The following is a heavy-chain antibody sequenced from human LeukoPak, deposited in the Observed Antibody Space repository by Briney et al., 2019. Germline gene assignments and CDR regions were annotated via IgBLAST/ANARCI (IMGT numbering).Heavy chain of an antibody. CDR2: IYPGDSDT. Sequence: GESLKISCKGSGHSFTSYWIAWVRQMPGKGLEWMGIIYPGDSDTRYSPSFQGQVTISADKSISTAYLQWSSLKASDTAMYYCARRDYDILTGYAPFDYWGQGTLVTVSS. J-gene: IGHJ4*02. V-gene: IGHV5-51*01. D-gene: IGHD3-9*01. CDR1: GHSFTSYW. CDR3: ARRDYDILTGYAPFDY.